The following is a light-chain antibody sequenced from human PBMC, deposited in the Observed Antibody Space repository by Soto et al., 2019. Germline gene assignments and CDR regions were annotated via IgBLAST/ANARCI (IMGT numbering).Light chain of an antibody. V-gene: IGLV2-14*03. CDR2: DVS. J-gene: IGLJ2*01. CDR1: SSDVGAYNY. CDR3: SSYTSTNSL. Sequence: QSALTQPASVSVSPGESITISCTGTSSDVGAYNYVSWYQQHPGKAPKLMIYDVSNRPSGVSNRFSGSKSGNTASLTISGLQAEDEADYYCSSYTSTNSLFGGGTKLTVL.